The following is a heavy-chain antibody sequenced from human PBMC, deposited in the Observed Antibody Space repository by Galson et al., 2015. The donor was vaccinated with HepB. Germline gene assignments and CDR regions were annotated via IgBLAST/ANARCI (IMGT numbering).Heavy chain of an antibody. Sequence: SLRLSCAASGFTFSDYAMHWVRQAPGEGLEWVAAISHNGYHIHYAGSVEGRFTISRDNSRNTLYVQMNNLRVEDSCLYYCARSRPLERRFDSWGQGILVTVSS. J-gene: IGHJ4*02. CDR2: ISHNGYHI. V-gene: IGHV3-30-3*01. D-gene: IGHD1-1*01. CDR1: GFTFSDYA. CDR3: ARSRPLERRFDS.